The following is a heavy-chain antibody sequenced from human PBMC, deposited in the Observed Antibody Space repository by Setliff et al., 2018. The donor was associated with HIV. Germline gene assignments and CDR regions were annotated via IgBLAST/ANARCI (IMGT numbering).Heavy chain of an antibody. D-gene: IGHD6-19*01. V-gene: IGHV1-46*01. Sequence: ASVKVSCKASGYTFTGYYMHWVRQAPGQGLEWMGIINPSGGSTSYAQKFQGRVTMTRDTSTSTVYMELSSLRSEDTAVYYCARDPGGAPIAVAGTETPYYFDYWGQGTLVTVSS. CDR2: INPSGGST. J-gene: IGHJ4*02. CDR1: GYTFTGYY. CDR3: ARDPGGAPIAVAGTETPYYFDY.